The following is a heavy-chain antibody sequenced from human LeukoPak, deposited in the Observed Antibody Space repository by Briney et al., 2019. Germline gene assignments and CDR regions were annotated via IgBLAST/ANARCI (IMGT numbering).Heavy chain of an antibody. CDR1: GFTFSSYG. CDR3: ARRAGAYSHPYDY. CDR2: IRYDGRNK. D-gene: IGHD4/OR15-4a*01. Sequence: GGSLRLSCGASGFTFSSYGMHWVRQAPGKGLEWVAFIRYDGRNKYYAESVKGRFTISRDNSKNTLYLQMNSLRAEDTAVYYCARRAGAYSHPYDYWGQGTLVTVSS. J-gene: IGHJ4*02. V-gene: IGHV3-30*02.